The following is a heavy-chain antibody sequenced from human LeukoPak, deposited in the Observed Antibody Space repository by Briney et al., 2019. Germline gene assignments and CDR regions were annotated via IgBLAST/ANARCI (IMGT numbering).Heavy chain of an antibody. Sequence: PSETLSLTCTVSGGSISSYYWSWIRQPPGKGLEWIGYIYYSGSTNYNPSLKSRVTISVDTSKNQFSLKLSSVTAADTAVYYCARYRITGTTMYAFDIWGQGTMVTVSS. V-gene: IGHV4-59*12. CDR1: GGSISSYY. D-gene: IGHD1-7*01. CDR2: IYYSGST. CDR3: ARYRITGTTMYAFDI. J-gene: IGHJ3*02.